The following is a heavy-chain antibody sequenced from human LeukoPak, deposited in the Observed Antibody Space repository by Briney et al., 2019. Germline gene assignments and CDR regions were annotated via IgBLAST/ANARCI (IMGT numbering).Heavy chain of an antibody. CDR2: IYHSGST. D-gene: IGHD3-22*01. Sequence: SETLSLTCTVSGYSISSGYYWGWIRQPPGKGLEWIGSIYHSGSTYYNPSLKSRVTISVDTSKNQFSLKLSSVTAADTAVYYCACITYYYDSSGSKNYWGQGTLVTVSS. CDR1: GYSISSGYY. J-gene: IGHJ4*02. V-gene: IGHV4-38-2*02. CDR3: ACITYYYDSSGSKNY.